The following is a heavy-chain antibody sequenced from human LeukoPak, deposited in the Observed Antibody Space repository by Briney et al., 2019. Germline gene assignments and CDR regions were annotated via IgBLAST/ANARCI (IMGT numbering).Heavy chain of an antibody. CDR1: GGSISSYY. V-gene: IGHV4-4*07. CDR2: IYTSGST. Sequence: SETLSLTCTVSGGSISSYYWSWIRQPAGKGLEWIGRIYTSGSTNYNPSLKSRVTMSVDTSKNQFSLKLSSVTAADTAVYYCARTLMITMVRGVIITSLGGNWFDPWGQGTLVTVSS. D-gene: IGHD3-10*01. J-gene: IGHJ5*02. CDR3: ARTLMITMVRGVIITSLGGNWFDP.